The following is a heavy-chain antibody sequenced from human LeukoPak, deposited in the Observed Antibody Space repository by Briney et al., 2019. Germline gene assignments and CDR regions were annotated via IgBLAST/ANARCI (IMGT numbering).Heavy chain of an antibody. CDR3: GRGRGNSGSFDVFDI. D-gene: IGHD1-26*01. J-gene: IGHJ3*02. CDR1: GFTFSSYG. CDR2: ISTSSIYI. V-gene: IGHV3-21*01. Sequence: GGSLRLSCAASGFTFSSYGMSWVRQAPGKGLEWVSSISTSSIYIYYADSVKGRFTISRDNAKNSLYLQMSSLRAEDTAVYYCGRGRGNSGSFDVFDIWGQGTMVTVSS.